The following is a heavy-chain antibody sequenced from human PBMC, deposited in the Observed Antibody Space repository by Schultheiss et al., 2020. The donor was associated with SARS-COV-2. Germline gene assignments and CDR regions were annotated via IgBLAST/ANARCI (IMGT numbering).Heavy chain of an antibody. V-gene: IGHV3-30-3*01. D-gene: IGHD6-19*01. Sequence: GGSLRLSCAASGFTFSNAWMSWVRQAPGKGLEWVAVISYDGSNKYYADSVKGRFTISRDNSKNTLYLQMNSLRAEDTAVYYCARDVKVAVAGRAYYYYGMDVWGQGTTVTVSS. CDR3: ARDVKVAVAGRAYYYYGMDV. CDR1: GFTFSNAW. CDR2: ISYDGSNK. J-gene: IGHJ6*02.